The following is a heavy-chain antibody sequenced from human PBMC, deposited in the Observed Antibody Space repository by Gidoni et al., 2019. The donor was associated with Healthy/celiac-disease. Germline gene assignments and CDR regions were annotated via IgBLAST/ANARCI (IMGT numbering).Heavy chain of an antibody. Sequence: QVQLVQSGAEVKKPGASVKVSCKASGYTFTSYYMHWVRQAPGQGLEWMGIINPSGGSTSYAQKFQGRVTMTRDTSTSTVYMELSSLRSEDTAVYYCARELRFLEWLAYYYYGMDVWGQGTTVTVSS. D-gene: IGHD3-3*01. CDR1: GYTFTSYY. CDR2: INPSGGST. CDR3: ARELRFLEWLAYYYYGMDV. V-gene: IGHV1-46*01. J-gene: IGHJ6*02.